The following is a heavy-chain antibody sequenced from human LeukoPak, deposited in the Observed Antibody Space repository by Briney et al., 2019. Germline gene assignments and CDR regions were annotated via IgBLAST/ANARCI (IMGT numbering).Heavy chain of an antibody. CDR1: GFTFSSYS. J-gene: IGHJ4*02. CDR2: ISSSSITI. CDR3: ARDRGGSYSAIDY. Sequence: PGGSLRLSCAASGFTFSSYSLNWVRQAPGKGLEWVSFISSSSITIYYADSVKGRFTISRDNAEKSLYLQMNSLRAEDTAVYYCARDRGGSYSAIDYWGQGALGTVSS. V-gene: IGHV3-48*04. D-gene: IGHD2-15*01.